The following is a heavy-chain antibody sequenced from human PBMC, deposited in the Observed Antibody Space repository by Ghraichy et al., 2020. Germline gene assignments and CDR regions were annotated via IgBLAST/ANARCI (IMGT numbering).Heavy chain of an antibody. Sequence: SETLSLTCTVSGGSVVSYFWNWIRQPPGKGLEWLGNIYYSGTTNYNPSLKSRLTLSVDTSKNQFSLRLHSVTAADTAVYYCASQGYGDFPFDHWGQGALVAVS. CDR2: IYYSGTT. CDR1: GGSVVSYF. V-gene: IGHV4-59*08. CDR3: ASQGYGDFPFDH. D-gene: IGHD4-17*01. J-gene: IGHJ4*02.